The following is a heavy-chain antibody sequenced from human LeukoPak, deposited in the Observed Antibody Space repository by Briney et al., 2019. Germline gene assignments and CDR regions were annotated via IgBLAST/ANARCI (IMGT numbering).Heavy chain of an antibody. V-gene: IGHV4-34*01. D-gene: IGHD3-3*01. CDR1: GGSISSYY. J-gene: IGHJ2*01. CDR3: ARLLSLEWLLYRYWYFDL. Sequence: SETLSLTCTVSGGSISSYYWSWIRQPPGKWLEWIGEINHSGSTNYNPSLKSRATISVDTSKNQFSLKLSSVTAADTAVYYCARLLSLEWLLYRYWYFDLWGRGTLVTVSS. CDR2: INHSGST.